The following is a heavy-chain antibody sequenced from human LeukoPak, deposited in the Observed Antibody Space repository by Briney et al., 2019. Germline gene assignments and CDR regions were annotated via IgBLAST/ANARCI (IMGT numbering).Heavy chain of an antibody. CDR1: GYTFTGYC. V-gene: IGHV1-2*06. D-gene: IGHD2-21*01. J-gene: IGHJ5*02. Sequence: ASVKVSCKASGYTFTGYCIHWVRQAPGQGLEWMGRINCNGGGTSYAQKFQGRVTMTRDTSISTAYMELDRLTSDDTAVYYCARDYGPYPGCSWFDPWGQGTLVTVSS. CDR2: INCNGGGT. CDR3: ARDYGPYPGCSWFDP.